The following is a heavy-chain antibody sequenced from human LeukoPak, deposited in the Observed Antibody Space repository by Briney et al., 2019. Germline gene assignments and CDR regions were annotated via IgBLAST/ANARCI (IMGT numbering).Heavy chain of an antibody. CDR1: GFTFRSYS. CDR2: ISSFSSYI. D-gene: IGHD1-7*01. J-gene: IGHJ4*02. Sequence: GGSLRLSCAASGFTFRSYSMNWVRQAPGKGLEWVSSISSFSSYIYYADSVKGRFTISRDNAKNSLYLQMNSLRAEDTAVYYCARDGPLSITGTTGFLDYWGQGTLVTVSS. CDR3: ARDGPLSITGTTGFLDY. V-gene: IGHV3-21*01.